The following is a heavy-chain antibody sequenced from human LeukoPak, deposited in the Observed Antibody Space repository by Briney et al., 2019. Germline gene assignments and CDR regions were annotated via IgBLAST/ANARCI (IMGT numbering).Heavy chain of an antibody. CDR3: ARSNQGYYDSSGYHDY. CDR2: INAGNGNT. CDR1: GYTFTSYA. Sequence: ASVKVSCKASGYTFTSYAMHWVRQAPGQRLEWMGWINAGNGNTKYSQKFQGRVTITRDTSASTAYMELSSLRSEDTAVYYCARSNQGYYDSSGYHDYWGQGTLVTVSS. V-gene: IGHV1-3*01. D-gene: IGHD3-22*01. J-gene: IGHJ4*02.